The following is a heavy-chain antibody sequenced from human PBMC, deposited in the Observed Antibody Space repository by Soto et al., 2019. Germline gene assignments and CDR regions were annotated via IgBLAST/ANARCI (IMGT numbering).Heavy chain of an antibody. CDR1: GFTFNNYA. Sequence: EVQLLESGGGSVQPGGSLRLSCVSSGFTFNNYAMHWVRRPPGKGLEWVSSISHSGGTTYYADSVKGRFAIARDSLLNTLYLQMNSLRAEDTAVYYCAKGRGENWNFEYWGHGTLVTVSP. CDR2: ISHSGGTT. J-gene: IGHJ4*01. V-gene: IGHV3-23*01. CDR3: AKGRGENWNFEY. D-gene: IGHD1-1*01.